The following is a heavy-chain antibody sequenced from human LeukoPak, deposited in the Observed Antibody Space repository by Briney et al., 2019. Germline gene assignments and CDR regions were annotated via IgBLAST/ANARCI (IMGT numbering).Heavy chain of an antibody. CDR3: ARDRHYEILTGSLFDY. CDR2: IIPILGIA. CDR1: GGTFSSYT. Sequence: SVKVSCKASGGTFSSYTISWVRQAPGQGLEWMGRIIPILGIANYAQKFQGRVTITADKSTSTAYMELSSLRSEDTAVYSCARDRHYEILTGSLFDYWGREPWSPSPQ. V-gene: IGHV1-69*04. D-gene: IGHD3-9*01. J-gene: IGHJ4*02.